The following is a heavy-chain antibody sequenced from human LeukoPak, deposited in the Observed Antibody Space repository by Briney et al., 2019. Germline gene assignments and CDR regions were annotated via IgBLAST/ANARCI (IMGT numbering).Heavy chain of an antibody. CDR1: GFTFSSYA. CDR2: SSGSGGST. V-gene: IGHV3-23*01. CDR3: AKMYYDSSGHFDY. D-gene: IGHD3-22*01. Sequence: PGVSLRLSCAASGFTFSSYAMSWVRQAPGKGREWVSASSGSGGSTYNADSVKGRFTISRDNSKNTLYLQMTSLRAEDTAVYYCAKMYYDSSGHFDYWGQGTLVTVSS. J-gene: IGHJ4*02.